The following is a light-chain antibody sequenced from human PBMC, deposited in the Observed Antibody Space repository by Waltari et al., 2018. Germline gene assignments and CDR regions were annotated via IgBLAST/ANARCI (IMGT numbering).Light chain of an antibody. CDR1: RPVSSSF. CDR2: GAS. Sequence: EIVLTQSPGTLSLSPGERAALSCRASRPVSSSFLAWYQQRHGQAPRLLIYGASTRATGIADRFSGSGSGTDFTLTISRVEAEDVGVYYCMQGINLQWTFGQGTKVEIK. V-gene: IGKV3-20*01. CDR3: MQGINLQWT. J-gene: IGKJ1*01.